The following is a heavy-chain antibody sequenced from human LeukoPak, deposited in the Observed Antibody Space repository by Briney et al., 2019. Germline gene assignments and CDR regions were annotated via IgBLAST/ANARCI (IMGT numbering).Heavy chain of an antibody. CDR3: ARGGLGNNNGQDY. CDR2: IHHSGSA. D-gene: IGHD1/OR15-1a*01. Sequence: PSGTLSLTCAVSGASISSNWWNWVRQPPGKGLEWIGEIHHSGSANYNPSLKSRVTISLDTSENHFSLRLSSVTAADTAVYYCARGGLGNNNGQDYWGQGALVIVSS. V-gene: IGHV4-4*02. J-gene: IGHJ4*02. CDR1: GASISSNW.